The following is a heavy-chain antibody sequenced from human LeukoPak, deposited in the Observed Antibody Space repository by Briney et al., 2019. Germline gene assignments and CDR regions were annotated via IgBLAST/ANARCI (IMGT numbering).Heavy chain of an antibody. D-gene: IGHD4-17*01. CDR3: AKRPSDYGDYVSYFDY. CDR2: ISDDGRRK. V-gene: IGHV3-30*18. Sequence: GGSLRLSCAASGFSFISYGMHWVRQAPGKGLEWVGVISDDGRRKDYADSVKGRFTISRDNTKDTLYLQMNSLRAEDTAVYYCAKRPSDYGDYVSYFDYWGQGTLVTVSS. CDR1: GFSFISYG. J-gene: IGHJ4*02.